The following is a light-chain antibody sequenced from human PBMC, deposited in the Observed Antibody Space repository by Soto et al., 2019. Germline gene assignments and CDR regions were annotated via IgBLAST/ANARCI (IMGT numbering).Light chain of an antibody. CDR2: EGS. J-gene: IGLJ2*01. CDR1: SSDVGANNY. Sequence: QSALTQPASVSGSPGQPITISCTGTSSDVGANNYVSWYQHHPGKAPKLLIYEGSNRPSGVSSRFSGSKSGNTASLTISGLQAEDEAHYYCSSYINSITFVVFGGGTKLTVL. V-gene: IGLV2-14*01. CDR3: SSYINSITFVV.